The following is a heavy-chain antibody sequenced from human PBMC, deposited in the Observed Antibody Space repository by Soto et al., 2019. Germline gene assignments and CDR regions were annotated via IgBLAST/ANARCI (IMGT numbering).Heavy chain of an antibody. CDR1: GFTFSNYA. CDR3: ATAEVDY. J-gene: IGHJ4*02. CDR2: ISGSGGST. V-gene: IGHV3-23*01. Sequence: PGGSLRLSCAASGFTFSNYAMTWVRQAPGKGLEWVPTISGSGGSTFYADSVKGRFTISRDNSKNTLYLQMNSLRVEDTAVYYCATAEVDYWGPGTLVTVSS.